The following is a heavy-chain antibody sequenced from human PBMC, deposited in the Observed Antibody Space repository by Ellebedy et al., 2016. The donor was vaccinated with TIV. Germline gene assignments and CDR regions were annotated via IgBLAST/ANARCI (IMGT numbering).Heavy chain of an antibody. CDR1: GYTLIKYG. D-gene: IGHD6-19*01. Sequence: AASVKVSCKTSGYTLIKYGVTWVRQAPGQGLEWMGWISGDSANTNYAQRFQDRVTMTTDTSTNSAYMDLRSLRSDDTAVYYCAAGGGSGWDVSFDYWGQGTLVTVSS. CDR3: AAGGGSGWDVSFDY. J-gene: IGHJ4*02. V-gene: IGHV1-18*01. CDR2: ISGDSANT.